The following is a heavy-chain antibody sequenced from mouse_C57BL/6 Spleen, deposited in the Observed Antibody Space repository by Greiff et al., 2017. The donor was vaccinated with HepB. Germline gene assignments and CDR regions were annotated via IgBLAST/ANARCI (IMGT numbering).Heavy chain of an antibody. J-gene: IGHJ3*01. CDR2: INPSNGGT. CDR3: ARLEIGGSGFAY. CDR1: GYTFTSYW. D-gene: IGHD1-1*02. V-gene: IGHV1-53*01. Sequence: VQLQQPGTELVKPGASVKLSCKASGYTFTSYWMHWVKQRPGQGLEWIGNINPSNGGTNYNEKFKSKATLTVDKSSSTAYMQLSSLTSEDSAVYYGARLEIGGSGFAYWGQGTPVTVSA.